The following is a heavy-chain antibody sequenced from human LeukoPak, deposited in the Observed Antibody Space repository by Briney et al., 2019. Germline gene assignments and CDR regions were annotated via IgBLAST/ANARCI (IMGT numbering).Heavy chain of an antibody. CDR1: GYTFTSYG. J-gene: IGHJ6*02. D-gene: IGHD3-22*01. Sequence: ASVKVSCKASGYTFTSYGISWVRQAPGQGLEWMGWVSAYNGNTNYAQKLQGRVTMTTDTSTSTAYMELRSLRSDDAAVYYCARDPGVRDSSGYYYQYYYGMDVWGQGTTVTVSS. V-gene: IGHV1-18*01. CDR2: VSAYNGNT. CDR3: ARDPGVRDSSGYYYQYYYGMDV.